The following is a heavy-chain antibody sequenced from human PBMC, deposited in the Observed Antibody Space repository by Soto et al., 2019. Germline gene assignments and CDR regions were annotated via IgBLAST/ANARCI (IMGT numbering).Heavy chain of an antibody. V-gene: IGHV4-39*01. J-gene: IGHJ5*02. D-gene: IGHD6-25*01. CDR1: GGSISSSDFY. CDR3: AVVDSTGNWFDP. CDR2: MYYSGTT. Sequence: SETLSLTYTVSGGSISSSDFYWGWLRQTPGKGLEFIGSMYYSGTTYYNPSLKSRVTISVDTSKNQFTLKLISVTAADTAVYYCAVVDSTGNWFDPWGEGALVTVSS.